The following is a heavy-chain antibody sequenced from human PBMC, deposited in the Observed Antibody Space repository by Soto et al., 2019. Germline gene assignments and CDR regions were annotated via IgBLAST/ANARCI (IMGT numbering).Heavy chain of an antibody. CDR3: AKDEYWESHFYYYMDL. CDR1: GFTFISYA. Sequence: GGSLRLSCEASGFTFISYAMHWVLQAPGKGLEWVAVISHDGNVNYYSESVKGRFTMSRDNSKDTLYLQMDSLRTEDTAVYFCAKDEYWESHFYYYMDLWGKGTQVTVAS. J-gene: IGHJ6*03. CDR2: ISHDGNVN. D-gene: IGHD2-8*02. V-gene: IGHV3-30*18.